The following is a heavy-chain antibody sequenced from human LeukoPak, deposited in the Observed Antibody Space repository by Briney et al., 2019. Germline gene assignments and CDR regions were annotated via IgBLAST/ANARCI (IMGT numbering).Heavy chain of an antibody. D-gene: IGHD5-24*01. CDR2: ISGSGGST. CDR1: GFTFSSYA. Sequence: GGSLRLSCAASGFTFSSYAMSWVRQAPGKGLEWVSAISGSGGSTYYADSVKGRFTISRDNSKNTLYLQMNSLRAEDTAVYYCAKDRARSGYNLFYFDYWGQGTLVTVSS. V-gene: IGHV3-23*01. J-gene: IGHJ4*02. CDR3: AKDRARSGYNLFYFDY.